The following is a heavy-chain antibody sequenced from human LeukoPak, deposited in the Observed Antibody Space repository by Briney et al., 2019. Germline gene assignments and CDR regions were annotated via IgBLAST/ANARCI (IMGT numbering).Heavy chain of an antibody. CDR3: ARENKLNAFDI. J-gene: IGHJ3*02. V-gene: IGHV3-30-3*01. CDR1: GFTFSSYA. CDR2: ISYDGSNK. Sequence: GGSLRLSCAASGFTFSSYAMHWVRQAPGKGLEWVAVISYDGSNKYYADSVKGRFTISRGNSKNTLYLQMNSLRAEDTAVYYCARENKLNAFDIWGQGTMVTVSS.